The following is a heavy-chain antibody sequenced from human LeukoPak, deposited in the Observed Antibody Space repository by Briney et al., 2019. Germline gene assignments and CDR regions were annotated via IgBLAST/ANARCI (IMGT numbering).Heavy chain of an antibody. CDR1: GGTFSSYA. CDR2: IIPIFGTA. J-gene: IGHJ6*03. CDR3: AAVPAAIGRVGYYYYYMDV. V-gene: IGHV1-69*13. D-gene: IGHD2-2*02. Sequence: ASVKVSCKASGGTFSSYAISWVRQAPGQGLEWMGGIIPIFGTANYAQKFQGRVTITADESTSTAYMELSSLRSEDTAVYYCAAVPAAIGRVGYYYYYMDVWGKGTTVTVSS.